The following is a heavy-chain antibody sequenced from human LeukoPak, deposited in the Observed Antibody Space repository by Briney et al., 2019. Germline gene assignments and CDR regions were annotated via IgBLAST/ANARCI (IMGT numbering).Heavy chain of an antibody. CDR3: TRLRGEKASGDY. J-gene: IGHJ4*02. Sequence: GRSLRLSCAASGFTFSGSAMHWVRQASGKGLEWVGRIRSKTNNYATEYAVSVKGRFIISRDDSKNTVFLQMNSLKTEDTAVYYCTRLRGEKASGDYWGQGTLVTVSS. V-gene: IGHV3-73*01. D-gene: IGHD3-10*01. CDR1: GFTFSGSA. CDR2: IRSKTNNYAT.